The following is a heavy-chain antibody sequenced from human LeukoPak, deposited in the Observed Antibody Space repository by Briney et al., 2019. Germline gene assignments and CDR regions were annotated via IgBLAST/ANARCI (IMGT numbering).Heavy chain of an antibody. D-gene: IGHD2-15*01. J-gene: IGHJ6*03. V-gene: IGHV3-48*04. CDR1: RFTFSSYV. CDR2: ISSSGSTI. CDR3: ATVASARGAYMDG. Sequence: PGGSLRLSCAASRFTFSSYVMHWVRQAPGKGLEWVSYISSSGSTIYYADSVKGRFTISRDNAKNSLYLQMNSLRAEDTAVYYCATVASARGAYMDGWGKGTTVTISS.